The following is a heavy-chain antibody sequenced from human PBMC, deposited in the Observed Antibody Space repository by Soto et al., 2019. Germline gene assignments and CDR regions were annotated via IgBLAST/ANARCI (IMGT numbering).Heavy chain of an antibody. CDR1: GYSFSTYS. D-gene: IGHD1-1*01. CDR2: INGANGNT. V-gene: IGHV1-3*01. Sequence: QVQVVQSGAEVKKPGASVKVSCKASGYSFSTYSMHWVRQAPGQGLEWMGWINGANGNTRYSQKFKDRVSISMATPASTGYMELSSLRSEDTAVYYCARGKGMEENYYYHGMDVWGPGTTVIVSS. CDR3: ARGKGMEENYYYHGMDV. J-gene: IGHJ6*02.